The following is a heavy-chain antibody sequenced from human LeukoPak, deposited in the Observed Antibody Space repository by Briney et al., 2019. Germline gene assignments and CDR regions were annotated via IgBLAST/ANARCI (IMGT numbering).Heavy chain of an antibody. Sequence: PSQTLSLTCTVSGDSISSGGFYWSWIRQHPGKGLEWIGYIYYSGSTFYNPSLKSRVTISVDTSKNQFSLKLNSVTAADTAVYYCARVRWEPGRYYFDYWGQGTLVTVSS. V-gene: IGHV4-31*03. J-gene: IGHJ4*02. CDR3: ARVRWEPGRYYFDY. CDR2: IYYSGST. D-gene: IGHD1-26*01. CDR1: GDSISSGGFY.